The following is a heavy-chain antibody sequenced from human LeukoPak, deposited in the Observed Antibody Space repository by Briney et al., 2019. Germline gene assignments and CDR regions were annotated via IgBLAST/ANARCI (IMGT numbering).Heavy chain of an antibody. J-gene: IGHJ4*02. D-gene: IGHD3-9*01. CDR2: GDYSGGT. V-gene: IGHV4-39*07. CDR1: GDSFSSVTDY. CDR3: ARLRYFEDLVFDY. Sequence: PSETLSLTCTVSGDSFSSVTDYWAWIRQPPGKGLEWIASGDYSGGTYYNPSLESRVTISVDTSKNQFSLKLSSVTAADTAVYYCARLRYFEDLVFDYWGQGTLVTVSS.